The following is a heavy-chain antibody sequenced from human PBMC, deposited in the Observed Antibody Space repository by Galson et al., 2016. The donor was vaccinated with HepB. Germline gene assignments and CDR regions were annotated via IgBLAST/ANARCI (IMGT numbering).Heavy chain of an antibody. J-gene: IGHJ4*02. Sequence: SLRLSCAASGFTFSSSGMHWVRQAPGKGLEWVAVIWNDGSNKFYADSVKGRFIISRDNSKNMLYLQMNSLRAEDTALYYCVKDRGTYDYVWGPDHYYFDYWGQGTLVTVSS. D-gene: IGHD3-16*01. CDR2: IWNDGSNK. CDR3: VKDRGTYDYVWGPDHYYFDY. V-gene: IGHV3-33*06. CDR1: GFTFSSSG.